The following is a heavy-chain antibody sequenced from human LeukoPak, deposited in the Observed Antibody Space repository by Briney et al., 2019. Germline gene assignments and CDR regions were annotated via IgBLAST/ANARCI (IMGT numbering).Heavy chain of an antibody. CDR3: ANEGTTTVFDY. J-gene: IGHJ4*02. CDR1: GFTFSNFG. V-gene: IGHV3-30*02. D-gene: IGHD4-11*01. Sequence: PGGSLILSCAASGFTFSNFGMHWVRQAPGKGLEWVAFIQFDGSNKYYADSVKGRFTISRDNSKNTLYLQMNSLKPEDTAVYYCANEGTTTVFDYWGQGTLVTVSS. CDR2: IQFDGSNK.